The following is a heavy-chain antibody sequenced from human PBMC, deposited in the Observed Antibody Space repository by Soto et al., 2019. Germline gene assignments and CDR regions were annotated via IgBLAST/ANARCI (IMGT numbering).Heavy chain of an antibody. J-gene: IGHJ6*02. CDR3: ARDGLDIVVVVAATYYYYGMDV. CDR2: ISYDGSNK. CDR1: GFTFSSYA. V-gene: IGHV3-30-3*01. Sequence: PLGSLRLSCAASGFTFSSYAMHWVRQAPGKGLEWVAVISYDGSNKYYADSVKGRFTISRDNSKNTLYLQMNSLRAEDTAVYYCARDGLDIVVVVAATYYYYGMDVWGQGTTVTVSS. D-gene: IGHD2-15*01.